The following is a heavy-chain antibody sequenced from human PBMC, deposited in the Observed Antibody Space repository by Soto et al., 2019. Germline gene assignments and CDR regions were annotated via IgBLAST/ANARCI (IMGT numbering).Heavy chain of an antibody. Sequence: ASVKVSCKASGYTFTSYYMHWVRQAPGQGLEWMGIINPSDGSTTYAQKFQGRVTMTRDTSTSSVYMELSSLRSEDTAVYYCARGTFYYDSHAYYGYWGQGTVVTVSS. CDR1: GYTFTSYY. D-gene: IGHD3-22*01. J-gene: IGHJ4*02. CDR3: ARGTFYYDSHAYYGY. CDR2: INPSDGST. V-gene: IGHV1-46*01.